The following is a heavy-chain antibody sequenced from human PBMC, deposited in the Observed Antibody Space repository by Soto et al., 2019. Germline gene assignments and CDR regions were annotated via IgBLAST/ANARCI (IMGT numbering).Heavy chain of an antibody. CDR3: ARDPDGVVIYDY. CDR1: GGSFSGYY. Sequence: SETLSLTCAVYGGSFSGYYWSWIRQPPGKGLEWIGEINHSGSTNYNPSLKSRVTISVDTSKNQFSLKLSSVTAADTAVYYCARDPDGVVIYDYWGQGTLVTVSS. V-gene: IGHV4-34*01. CDR2: INHSGST. D-gene: IGHD3-3*01. J-gene: IGHJ4*02.